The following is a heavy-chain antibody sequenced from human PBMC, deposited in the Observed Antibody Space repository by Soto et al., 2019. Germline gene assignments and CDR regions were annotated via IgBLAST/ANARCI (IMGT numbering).Heavy chain of an antibody. CDR1: GFTFSSYG. D-gene: IGHD6-6*01. J-gene: IGHJ2*01. CDR3: ARDSASYSSSSGSYWYFDL. Sequence: ESGGVLVQPGGSLRLSCAASGFTFSSYGMNWVRQTPGKGLDWLSYISSGSATIYYADSVKGRFTISRDNAKNSVYLQMDSLRDEDTAVYYCARDSASYSSSSGSYWYFDLWGRGTLVTVSS. CDR2: ISSGSATI. V-gene: IGHV3-48*02.